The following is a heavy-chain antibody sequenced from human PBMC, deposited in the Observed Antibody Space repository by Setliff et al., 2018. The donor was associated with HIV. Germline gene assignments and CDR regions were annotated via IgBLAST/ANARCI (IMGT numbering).Heavy chain of an antibody. CDR3: AKKVPGVGVAGPFDY. J-gene: IGHJ4*02. Sequence: PGGSLRLSCAAPGFTFRSFGMHWVRQTPGKGLEWVALIHFDGTNKYYRDSVKGRFTISRDNSKNTVYLQMNSLGAEDTAVYYCAKKVPGVGVAGPFDYWGQGTLVTVSS. D-gene: IGHD6-19*01. CDR2: IHFDGTNK. V-gene: IGHV3-30*02. CDR1: GFTFRSFG.